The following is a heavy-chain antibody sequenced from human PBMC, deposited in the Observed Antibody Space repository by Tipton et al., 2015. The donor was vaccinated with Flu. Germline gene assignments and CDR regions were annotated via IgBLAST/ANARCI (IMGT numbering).Heavy chain of an antibody. V-gene: IGHV3-7*01. CDR1: GFTFSSYW. D-gene: IGHD3-3*01. Sequence: SLRLSCAASGFTFSSYWMSWVRQAPGKGLEWVANIKQDGSEKYYVDSVKGRFTISRDNAKNSLYLQMNSLRAEDTAVYYCARIDYDFWSGYPPYYYYGMDVWGQGTTVTVSS. CDR3: ARIDYDFWSGYPPYYYYGMDV. J-gene: IGHJ6*02. CDR2: IKQDGSEK.